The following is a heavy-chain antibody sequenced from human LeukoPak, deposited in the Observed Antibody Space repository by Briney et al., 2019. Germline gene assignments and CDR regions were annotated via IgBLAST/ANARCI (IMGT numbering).Heavy chain of an antibody. CDR3: AVGSGSYYNGYFDY. CDR1: GFTFSGYS. CDR2: IRSSGSTI. J-gene: IGHJ4*02. D-gene: IGHD3-10*01. Sequence: GGSLRLSCTASGFTFSGYSMNWVRQAPGKGLEWISYIRSSGSTIYYADSMKGRFTISRDNAKNSLYLQMNSLRAEDTAVYYCAVGSGSYYNGYFDYWGQGTLVTVSS. V-gene: IGHV3-48*04.